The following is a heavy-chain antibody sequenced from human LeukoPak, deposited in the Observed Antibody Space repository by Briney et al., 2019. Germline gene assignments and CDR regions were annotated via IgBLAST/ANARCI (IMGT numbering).Heavy chain of an antibody. J-gene: IGHJ4*02. D-gene: IGHD3-10*01. CDR3: ARALMVRGVITLDY. V-gene: IGHV3-74*01. Sequence: GGSLRLSCAASGFTFSNYWMHWVRQAPGKGLVWVSRINGDGSTINYADSVKGRFTTSRDNAKSTLYLQVNSLRAEDTAVYYCARALMVRGVITLDYWGQGTLVTVSS. CDR2: INGDGSTI. CDR1: GFTFSNYW.